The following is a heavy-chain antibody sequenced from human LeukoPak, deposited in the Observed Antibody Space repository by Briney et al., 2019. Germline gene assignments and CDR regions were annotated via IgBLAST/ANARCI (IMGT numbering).Heavy chain of an antibody. J-gene: IGHJ4*02. CDR1: GFTFSSYA. D-gene: IGHD4-17*01. CDR3: ARDPAMTTVTTLNY. CDR2: ISYDGSNK. V-gene: IGHV3-30-3*01. Sequence: GGSLRLSCAASGFTFSSYAMHWVRQAPGKGLEWVAVISYDGSNKYYADSVKGRFTISRDNSKNTLYLQMNSLRAEDTAVYYCARDPAMTTVTTLNYWGQGTLVTVSS.